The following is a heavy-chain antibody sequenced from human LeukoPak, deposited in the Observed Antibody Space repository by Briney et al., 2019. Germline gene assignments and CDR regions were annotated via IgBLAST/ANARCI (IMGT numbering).Heavy chain of an antibody. CDR3: ARFGVIGTSVYNWFDP. J-gene: IGHJ5*02. V-gene: IGHV4-30-2*02. CDR1: GGSISSGGYY. CDR2: IYHSGST. Sequence: NSSQTLSLTCTVSGGSISSGGYYWSWIRQPPGKGLEWIGYIYHSGSTYYNPSLKSRVTISIDESKTQFSLRLNFVTAADTAVYYCARFGVIGTSVYNWFDPWGQGTRVTVSS. D-gene: IGHD1-7*01.